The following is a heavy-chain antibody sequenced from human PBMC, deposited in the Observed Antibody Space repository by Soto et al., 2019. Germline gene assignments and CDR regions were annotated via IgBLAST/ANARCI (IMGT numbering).Heavy chain of an antibody. J-gene: IGHJ4*02. CDR1: GGTFSSYA. CDR2: IIPIFGIA. V-gene: IGHV1-69*10. D-gene: IGHD5-12*01. CDR3: ARGVRGYSAYVPGY. Sequence: GASVKVSCKASGGTFSSYAISWVRQAPGQGLEWMGGIIPIFGIANYAQKFQGRVTITADKSTSTAYMELSSLRSEDTAVYYCARGVRGYSAYVPGYWGQGTLVTVSS.